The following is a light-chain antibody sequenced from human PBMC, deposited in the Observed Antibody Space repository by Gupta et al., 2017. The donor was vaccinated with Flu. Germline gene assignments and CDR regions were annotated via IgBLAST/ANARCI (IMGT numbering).Light chain of an antibody. CDR2: DVS. CDR3: SSYTSSNTFYV. Sequence: QSALTQPASVSGSPGQSITISCTGTSSDVGGSNYVSWYQQHPGKAPKLIIYDVSNRPAGVSSRVSGSKSGNTASLTISGLEAEDETDYYCSSYTSSNTFYVFGTGTKVTVL. CDR1: SSDVGGSNY. J-gene: IGLJ1*01. V-gene: IGLV2-14*01.